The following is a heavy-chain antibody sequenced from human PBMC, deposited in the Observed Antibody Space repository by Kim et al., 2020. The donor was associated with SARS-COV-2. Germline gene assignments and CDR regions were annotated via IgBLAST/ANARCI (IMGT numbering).Heavy chain of an antibody. V-gene: IGHV3-13*01. CDR3: ARGQQQLVLSGYYYYMDV. J-gene: IGHJ6*03. Sequence: GGSLRLSCAASGFTFSSYDMHWVRQATGKGLEWVSAIGTAGDTYYPGSVKGRFTISRGNAKNSLYLQMNSLRAGDTAVYYCARGQQQLVLSGYYYYMDVWGKGTTVTVSS. CDR1: GFTFSSYD. D-gene: IGHD6-13*01. CDR2: IGTAGDT.